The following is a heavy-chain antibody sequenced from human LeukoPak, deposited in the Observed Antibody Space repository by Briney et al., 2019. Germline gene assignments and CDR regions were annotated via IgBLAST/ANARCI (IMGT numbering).Heavy chain of an antibody. D-gene: IGHD3-10*01. J-gene: IGHJ5*02. V-gene: IGHV3-30*04. CDR2: ISYDGSNK. Sequence: GGSLRRSCAASGFTFSSYAMHWVRQAPGKGLEWVAVISYDGSNKYYADSVKGRFTISRDNSKNTLYLQMNSLRAEDTAVYYCARGTAVLLWFGAQSGLDPWGQGTLVTVSS. CDR1: GFTFSSYA. CDR3: ARGTAVLLWFGAQSGLDP.